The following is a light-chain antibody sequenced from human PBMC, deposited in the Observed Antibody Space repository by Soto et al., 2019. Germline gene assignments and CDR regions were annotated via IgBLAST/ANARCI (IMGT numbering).Light chain of an antibody. CDR2: DAS. J-gene: IGKJ4*01. V-gene: IGKV3-11*01. CDR1: QSVSSS. CDR3: QQRSNWPPLT. Sequence: EIVLTQSPATLSLSPGERATLSCRASQSVSSSFAWYQQRPGQAPRLLIYDASNRATGIPARFSGSVSGTDFTLTISGLEPEDFAVYYCQQRSNWPPLTFGGGTKVEIK.